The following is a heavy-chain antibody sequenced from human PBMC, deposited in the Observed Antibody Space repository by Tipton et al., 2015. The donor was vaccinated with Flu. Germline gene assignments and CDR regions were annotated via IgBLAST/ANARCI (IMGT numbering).Heavy chain of an antibody. CDR2: IYYSGST. Sequence: TLSLTCTVSGGSISSGGNYWSWSRQHPGKGLEWIGYIYYSGSTNYNPSLKSRVTISVDMSKNQFSLKLSSVTAADTAVYYCARVFKRAPYSSFDYWGQGTLVTVSS. V-gene: IGHV4-31*03. CDR1: GGSISSGGNY. J-gene: IGHJ4*02. D-gene: IGHD6-13*01. CDR3: ARVFKRAPYSSFDY.